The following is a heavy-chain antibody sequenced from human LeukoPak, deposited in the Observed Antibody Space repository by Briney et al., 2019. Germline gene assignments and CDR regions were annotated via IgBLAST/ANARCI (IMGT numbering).Heavy chain of an antibody. CDR2: ISAYNGNT. D-gene: IGHD6-19*01. Sequence: GASVKVSCKASGYTFTSYGISWVRQAPGQGLEWMGWISAYNGNTNYAQKLRGRVTMTTDTSTSTAYMDLRSLRSDDTAVYYCARDQIAVAGTDAFDIWGQGTMVTVSS. J-gene: IGHJ3*02. CDR3: ARDQIAVAGTDAFDI. V-gene: IGHV1-18*01. CDR1: GYTFTSYG.